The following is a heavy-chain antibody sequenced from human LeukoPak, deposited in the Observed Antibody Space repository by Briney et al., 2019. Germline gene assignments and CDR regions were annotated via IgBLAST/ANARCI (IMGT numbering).Heavy chain of an antibody. J-gene: IGHJ4*02. CDR1: GGSINSYY. D-gene: IGHD5-12*01. CDR2: IYYSGST. Sequence: PSETLSLTCTVPGGSINSYYWSWIRQPPGKGLGWMGYIYYSGSTNYNPSLKSRVTISVDTSKNQFSLKLSSVTAADTAVYYCARRSPPYDGTTYFGYWGQGTLGTVSS. V-gene: IGHV4-59*08. CDR3: ARRSPPYDGTTYFGY.